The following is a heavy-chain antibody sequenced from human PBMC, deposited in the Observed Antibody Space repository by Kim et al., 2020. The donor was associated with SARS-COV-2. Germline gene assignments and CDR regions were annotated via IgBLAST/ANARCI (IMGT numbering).Heavy chain of an antibody. V-gene: IGHV5-51*01. CDR2: IYPDDSDT. J-gene: IGHJ6*02. CDR1: GYSFSSFW. CDR3: ALSRIAAAGRGYYYYGMDV. Sequence: GESLKISCKGSGYSFSSFWIGWVRQMPGKGLEWMGIIYPDDSDTRYSPSFEGQVTISADTSINTAYLQWSSLKASDTAIYYCALSRIAAAGRGYYYYGMDVWGQGTTVTVSS. D-gene: IGHD6-13*01.